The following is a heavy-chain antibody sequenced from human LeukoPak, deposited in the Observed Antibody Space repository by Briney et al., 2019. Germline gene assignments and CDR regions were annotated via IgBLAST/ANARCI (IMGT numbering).Heavy chain of an antibody. D-gene: IGHD3-9*01. CDR2: IYYSGST. CDR3: ARGWNFDWLLYDY. Sequence: SETLSLTCTVSGGSISSYYWSWIRQPPGKGLEWIGYIYYSGSTNYNPSLKSRVTISVDTSKNQFSLKLSSVTAADTAVYYCARGWNFDWLLYDYWGQGTLVTASS. CDR1: GGSISSYY. J-gene: IGHJ4*02. V-gene: IGHV4-59*01.